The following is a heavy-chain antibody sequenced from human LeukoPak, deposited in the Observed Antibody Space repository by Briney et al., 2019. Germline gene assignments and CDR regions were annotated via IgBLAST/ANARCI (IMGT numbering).Heavy chain of an antibody. CDR2: INPYNADK. Sequence: ASVKVSCKASGYPFTSGAFSWVRQAPGQGLEWMGWINPYNADKHSAPKFQGRLTLTTDTSTSTAYMDLRSLTSDDTAMYFCVRDERRLAAGTDHYFDYWGQGTLVTVSS. D-gene: IGHD6-13*01. CDR3: VRDERRLAAGTDHYFDY. J-gene: IGHJ4*02. V-gene: IGHV1-18*01. CDR1: GYPFTSGA.